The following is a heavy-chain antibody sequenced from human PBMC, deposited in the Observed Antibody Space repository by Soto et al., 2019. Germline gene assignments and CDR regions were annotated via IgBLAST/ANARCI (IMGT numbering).Heavy chain of an antibody. V-gene: IGHV1-69*01. J-gene: IGHJ4*02. CDR2: IVPIFGTA. D-gene: IGHD6-19*01. Sequence: QVQLVQSGTEVKKPGSSVNVSCKTSGGTFRSYAISWVRQAPGQGLEWMGVIVPIFGTANYAQKFQGRVTITADEATSTAYLELSSLRSEDTAVYYCARGRSSGWYGGVFGYWGQGTLVTVSS. CDR1: GGTFRSYA. CDR3: ARGRSSGWYGGVFGY.